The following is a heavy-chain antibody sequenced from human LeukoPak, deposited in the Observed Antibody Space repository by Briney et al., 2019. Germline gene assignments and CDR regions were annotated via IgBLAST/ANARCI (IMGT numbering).Heavy chain of an antibody. CDR2: MNPNSGNT. Sequence: ASVNVSCQASVYTYTSYDIHWVRQATGQGLEWMGWMNPNSGNTGYAQKFKGRVTMTRNTSISTAYMELSSLRSEDTAVYYCARGSISSGWYFHYWGQGTLVTVSS. J-gene: IGHJ4*02. CDR1: VYTYTSYD. V-gene: IGHV1-8*01. CDR3: ARGSISSGWYFHY. D-gene: IGHD6-19*01.